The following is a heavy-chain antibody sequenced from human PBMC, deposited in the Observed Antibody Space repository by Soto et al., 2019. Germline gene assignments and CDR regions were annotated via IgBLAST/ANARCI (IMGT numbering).Heavy chain of an antibody. V-gene: IGHV3-7*04. CDR2: IKQDGSET. J-gene: IGHJ5*01. CDR3: AGGSGWLTDS. CDR1: GFTFSGFW. D-gene: IGHD6-19*01. Sequence: EVQLVESGGGLVQPGGSLRLSCAASGFTFSGFWMNWVRQAPGKGLEWVANIKQDGSETYYVDSLKGRFTISRDNAKNSLYLQMNNLRVDDTAVYYCAGGSGWLTDSWGQGTLVTVSS.